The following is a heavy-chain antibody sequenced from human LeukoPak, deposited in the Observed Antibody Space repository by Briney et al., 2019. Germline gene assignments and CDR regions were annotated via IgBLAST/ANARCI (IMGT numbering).Heavy chain of an antibody. CDR3: ARERGYSFNWFDP. D-gene: IGHD4-23*01. J-gene: IGHJ5*02. CDR1: GGSISSSSYY. CDR2: IYYSGST. Sequence: PSGTLSLTCTVSGGSISSSSYYWGWIRQPPGKGLEWIGSIYYSGSTYYNPSLKSRVAISVDTSKNQFSLKLSSVTAADTAVYYCARERGYSFNWFDPWGQGTLVTVSS. V-gene: IGHV4-39*01.